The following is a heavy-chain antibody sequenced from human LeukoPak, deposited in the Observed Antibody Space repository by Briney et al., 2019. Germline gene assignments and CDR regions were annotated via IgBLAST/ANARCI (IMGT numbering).Heavy chain of an antibody. CDR1: GFTFRNAW. V-gene: IGHV3-23*01. CDR3: AKELMASIRPWFDY. D-gene: IGHD5-24*01. CDR2: ISGSDGRT. Sequence: PGGSLRLSSAASGFTFRNAWMNWVRQAPGKGLEWVSTISGSDGRTYYADSVKGRFSISRDNSKGTLYLHMDSLRAEDTAVYYCAKELMASIRPWFDYWGQGTLVTVSS. J-gene: IGHJ4*02.